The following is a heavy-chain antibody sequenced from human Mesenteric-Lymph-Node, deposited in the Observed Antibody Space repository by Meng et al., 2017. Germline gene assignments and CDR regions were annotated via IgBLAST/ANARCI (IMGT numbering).Heavy chain of an antibody. J-gene: IGHJ3*02. Sequence: GESLKISCEVSGFTFSTYVMHWVRQAPGKGLEWVALISYDGTNKNYADSVKGRFSISRDNSKNTLYLQMNSLRVEDTAVYYCAREGSLVVVVAATQGAFDIWGQGTMVTVSS. V-gene: IGHV3-33*05. D-gene: IGHD2-15*01. CDR1: GFTFSTYV. CDR3: AREGSLVVVVAATQGAFDI. CDR2: ISYDGTNK.